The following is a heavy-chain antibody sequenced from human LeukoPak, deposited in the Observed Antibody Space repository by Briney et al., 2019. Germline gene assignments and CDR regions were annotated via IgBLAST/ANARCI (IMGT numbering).Heavy chain of an antibody. V-gene: IGHV4-39*01. CDR2: IYYSGST. D-gene: IGHD3-22*01. CDR1: GGSISSSSYY. J-gene: IGHJ1*01. CDR3: ASNRITMIVVVIPEYFQH. Sequence: SETLSLTCTVSGGSISSSSYYWGWIRQPPGKGLEWIGSIYYSGSTYYNPSLKSRVTISVDTSKNQFSLKLSSVTAADTAVYYCASNRITMIVVVIPEYFQHWGQGTLVTVSS.